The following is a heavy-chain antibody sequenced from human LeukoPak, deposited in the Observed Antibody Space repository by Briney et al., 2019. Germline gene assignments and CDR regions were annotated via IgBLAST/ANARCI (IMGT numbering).Heavy chain of an antibody. J-gene: IGHJ4*02. CDR1: GGSVSSGSYY. CDR2: IYYSGST. Sequence: SETLSLTCTVSGGSVSSGSYYWSWIRQPPGKGLEWIGDIYYSGSTNYNPSLKSRVTISVDTSKNQFSLKLGSVTAADTAVYYCARELRGYDSSGYYLDYWGQGTLVTVSS. D-gene: IGHD3-22*01. CDR3: ARELRGYDSSGYYLDY. V-gene: IGHV4-61*01.